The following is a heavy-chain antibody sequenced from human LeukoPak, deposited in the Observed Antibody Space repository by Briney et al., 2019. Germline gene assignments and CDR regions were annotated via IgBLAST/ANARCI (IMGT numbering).Heavy chain of an antibody. CDR1: GFTFSSYA. J-gene: IGHJ3*02. CDR2: ISGSGGST. Sequence: GGSLTLSCAASGFTFSSYAMSWVRQAPGKGLEWVSAISGSGGSTYYADSVKGRFTISRDNSKNTLYLQMNSLRAEATAVYYCSKFGPSDILTGLDAFDIWGQGTMVTVSS. D-gene: IGHD3-9*01. CDR3: SKFGPSDILTGLDAFDI. V-gene: IGHV3-23*01.